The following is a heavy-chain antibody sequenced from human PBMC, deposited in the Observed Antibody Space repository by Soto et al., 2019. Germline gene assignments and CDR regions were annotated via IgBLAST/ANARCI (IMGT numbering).Heavy chain of an antibody. CDR2: ISAHNGNT. CDR3: ARGGYGDY. Sequence: QVHLVQSGAEVKKPGASVKVSCKGSGYGLTTYGITWVRQAPGQGLEWMAWISAHNGNTNYAKKLQGRDTVTRDTSTSTAYMELRSLRSDDTAVYYCARGGYGDYWGQGALVTVSS. D-gene: IGHD1-1*01. J-gene: IGHJ4*02. CDR1: GYGLTTYG. V-gene: IGHV1-18*01.